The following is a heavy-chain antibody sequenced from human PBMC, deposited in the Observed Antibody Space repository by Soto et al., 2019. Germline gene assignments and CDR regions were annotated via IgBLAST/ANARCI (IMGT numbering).Heavy chain of an antibody. J-gene: IGHJ4*02. D-gene: IGHD2-15*01. CDR1: GFTFSSYG. Sequence: GGSLRLSCAASGFTFSSYGMHWVRQAPGKGLEWVAVIWYDGSNKYYADSVKGRFTISRDNSKNTLYLQMNSLRGEDTAVYYWAKERLEGGTLDYWGQGTLVTVSS. V-gene: IGHV3-33*06. CDR2: IWYDGSNK. CDR3: AKERLEGGTLDY.